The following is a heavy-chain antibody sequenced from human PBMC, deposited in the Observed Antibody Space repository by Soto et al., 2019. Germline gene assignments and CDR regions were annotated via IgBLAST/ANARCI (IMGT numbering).Heavy chain of an antibody. CDR2: IIPIFGTA. CDR1: GGTFSSYA. J-gene: IGHJ6*02. Sequence: VASVKVSCKASGGTFSSYAISWVRQAPGQGLEWMGGIIPIFGTANYAQKFQGRVAITADKSTSTAYMELSSLRSEDTAVYYCARDRRFLEWLTNYYYGMDVWGQGTTVTVSS. D-gene: IGHD3-3*01. V-gene: IGHV1-69*06. CDR3: ARDRRFLEWLTNYYYGMDV.